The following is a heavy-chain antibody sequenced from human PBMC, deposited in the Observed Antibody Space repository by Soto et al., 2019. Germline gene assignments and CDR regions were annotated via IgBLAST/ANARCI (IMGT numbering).Heavy chain of an antibody. CDR1: GFSLTDYA. CDR3: GLFGVVTRHYGVDV. V-gene: IGHV3-33*01. D-gene: IGHD3-3*01. CDR2: IWYDGNNT. Sequence: QVHLVESGGGVVQPGKSLRLSCAVSGFSLTDYAMHWVRQAPGKGLEWVAVIWYDGNNTYYADSVKGRFTISRDISKNPLYLQRNPLRPEDSAISYCGLFGVVTRHYGVDVWGQGTTVTVS. J-gene: IGHJ6*02.